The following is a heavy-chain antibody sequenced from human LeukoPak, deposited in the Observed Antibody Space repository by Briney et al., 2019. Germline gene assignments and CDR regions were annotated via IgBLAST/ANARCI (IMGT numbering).Heavy chain of an antibody. V-gene: IGHV3-30*03. CDR2: ISYDGSNK. D-gene: IGHD5-24*01. CDR1: GFTFSSYG. J-gene: IGHJ4*02. CDR3: ARGRDGSWFDY. Sequence: GGSLRLSCAASGFTFSSYGMHWVRQAPGKGLEWVAVISYDGSNKYYADSVKGRFTISRDYSENTLFLHMNSLRAEDTAVYYCARGRDGSWFDYWGQGTLVTVSS.